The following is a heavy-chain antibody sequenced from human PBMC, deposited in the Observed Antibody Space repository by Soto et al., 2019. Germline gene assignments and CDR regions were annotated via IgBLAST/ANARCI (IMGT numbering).Heavy chain of an antibody. CDR2: ISYDGSNK. J-gene: IGHJ4*02. CDR1: GFTFSSYG. CDR3: AKGRAVLLLAPMLDY. V-gene: IGHV3-30*18. D-gene: IGHD2-2*01. Sequence: QVQLVESGGGVVQPGRSLRLSCAASGFTFSSYGMHWVRQAPGKGLEWVAVISYDGSNKYYADSVKGRFTISRDNSKNTLYLQMNSRRAEDTAVYYCAKGRAVLLLAPMLDYWGQGTLVTVSS.